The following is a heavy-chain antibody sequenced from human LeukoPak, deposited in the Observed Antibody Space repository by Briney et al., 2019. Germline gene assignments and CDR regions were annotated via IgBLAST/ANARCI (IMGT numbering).Heavy chain of an antibody. V-gene: IGHV1-69*13. D-gene: IGHD6-13*01. CDR3: ARAEPYSSSWYYFDY. Sequence: GASVKVSCKASGYTFTSYGISWVRQAPGQGLEWMGGIIPIFGTANYAQKFQGRVTITADESTSTAYMELSSLRSEDTAVYYCARAEPYSSSWYYFDYWGQGTLVTVSS. CDR2: IIPIFGTA. J-gene: IGHJ4*02. CDR1: GYTFTSYG.